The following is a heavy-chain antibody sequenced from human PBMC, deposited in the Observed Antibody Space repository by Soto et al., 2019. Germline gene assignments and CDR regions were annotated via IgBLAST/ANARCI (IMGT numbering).Heavy chain of an antibody. D-gene: IGHD3-10*01. CDR3: ARHISSGTYYADF. Sequence: SETLSLTCAVSGGSISSDGYSWSWIRQPPGKGLEWIGYIYHSGSTNYNPSLKSRVSISLDRSKNQFSLKLTSVTAADTAVYYCARHISSGTYYADFWGQGSLVTVSS. J-gene: IGHJ4*02. CDR2: IYHSGST. CDR1: GGSISSDGYS. V-gene: IGHV4-30-2*01.